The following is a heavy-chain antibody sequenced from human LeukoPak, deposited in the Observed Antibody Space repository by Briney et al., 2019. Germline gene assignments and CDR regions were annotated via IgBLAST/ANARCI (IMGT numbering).Heavy chain of an antibody. D-gene: IGHD2-15*01. CDR2: IYYSGST. Sequence: SETLSLTCTVSGGSISSSSYLWGWIGQPPGKGLEWIGSIYYSGSTYYNPSLKSRVTISVDTSKNQFSLKLSSVTAAETAVYYCARVRGYCSGGSCHVARHYFDYWGQGTLVTVSS. V-gene: IGHV4-39*07. J-gene: IGHJ4*02. CDR3: ARVRGYCSGGSCHVARHYFDY. CDR1: GGSISSSSYL.